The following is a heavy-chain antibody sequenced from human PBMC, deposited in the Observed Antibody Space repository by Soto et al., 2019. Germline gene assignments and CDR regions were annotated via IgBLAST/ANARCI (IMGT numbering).Heavy chain of an antibody. CDR3: AKDSSSRVVSGTGAFDY. J-gene: IGHJ4*02. CDR1: GVTFADFA. CDR2: ISWNSGSV. Sequence: EVQLVESGGGLVQPGWSLRLSCAASGVTFADFAMHWVRQAPGKGLEWVSGISWNSGSVGYADSVKGRFTISRDNAKNSVYLQMNSLRPEDTALYYCAKDSSSRVVSGTGAFDYWGQGTLFTVSS. D-gene: IGHD2-21*02. V-gene: IGHV3-9*01.